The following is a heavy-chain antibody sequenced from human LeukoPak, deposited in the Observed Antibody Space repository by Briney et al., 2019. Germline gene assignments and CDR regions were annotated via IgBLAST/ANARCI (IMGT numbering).Heavy chain of an antibody. V-gene: IGHV4-34*01. CDR3: ARGSPVLRFLEWLLVGYMDV. J-gene: IGHJ6*03. CDR1: GGSFSGYY. D-gene: IGHD3-3*01. CDR2: INHSGST. Sequence: PSETLSLTCAVYGGSFSGYYWSWIGQPPAKGLEWIGEINHSGSTNYIPSLKRRVTISVDTSKSQFSLELSSVTAADTAVYYCARGSPVLRFLEWLLVGYMDVWGKGTTVTVSS.